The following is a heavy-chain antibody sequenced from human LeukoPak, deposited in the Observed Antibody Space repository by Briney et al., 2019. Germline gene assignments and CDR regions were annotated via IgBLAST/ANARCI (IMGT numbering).Heavy chain of an antibody. CDR3: ARDWIPLVLGKRGYFDL. V-gene: IGHV1-69*04. CDR1: GGTFSSYA. D-gene: IGHD7-27*01. CDR2: IIPILGIA. Sequence: WASVKVSCKASGGTFSSYAISWVRQAPGQGLEWMGRIIPILGIANYAQKFQGRVTITADKSTSTAYMELSSLRSEDTAVYYCARDWIPLVLGKRGYFDLWGRGTLVTVSS. J-gene: IGHJ2*01.